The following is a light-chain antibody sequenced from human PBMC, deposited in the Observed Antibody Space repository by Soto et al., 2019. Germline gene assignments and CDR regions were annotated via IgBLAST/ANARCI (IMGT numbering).Light chain of an antibody. CDR1: SSNIGAGYD. CDR2: GNN. J-gene: IGLJ3*02. Sequence: QSVLTQPPSVSGAPGQRVTISCTGRSSNIGAGYDVHWYQHLPGKAPKLLIYGNNNRPSGVPDRFSGSKSGTSASLAITGLQAEDEADYYCQSYDSSLSGVFGGGTKVTVL. V-gene: IGLV1-40*01. CDR3: QSYDSSLSGV.